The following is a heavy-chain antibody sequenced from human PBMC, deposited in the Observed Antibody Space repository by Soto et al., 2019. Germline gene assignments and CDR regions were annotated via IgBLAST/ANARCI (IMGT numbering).Heavy chain of an antibody. V-gene: IGHV3-13*01. J-gene: IGHJ3*02. D-gene: IGHD2-2*01. CDR3: ARAGKVGAFDI. CDR1: GFTFSSFD. Sequence: PGGSLRLSCAAFGFTFSSFDMHWVRQATGKGLEWVSAIGTAGDTYYPGSVKGRFTISRENAKNSLYLQMNSLRAGDTAVYYCARAGKVGAFDIWGQGTMVTVSS. CDR2: IGTAGDT.